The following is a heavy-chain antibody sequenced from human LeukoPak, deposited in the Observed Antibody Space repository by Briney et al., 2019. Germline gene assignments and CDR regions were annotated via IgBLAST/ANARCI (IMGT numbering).Heavy chain of an antibody. CDR2: INSDESST. Sequence: PGGSLRLSCAASGFTFSSYWMYWVRQAPGKGLVWVSRINSDESSTSYADSVKGRFTISRDNAKSTLYLQMNSLRAEDTALYYCAKDLLWFGESPDDAFDIWGQGTMVTVSS. CDR3: AKDLLWFGESPDDAFDI. D-gene: IGHD3-10*01. V-gene: IGHV3-74*01. CDR1: GFTFSSYW. J-gene: IGHJ3*02.